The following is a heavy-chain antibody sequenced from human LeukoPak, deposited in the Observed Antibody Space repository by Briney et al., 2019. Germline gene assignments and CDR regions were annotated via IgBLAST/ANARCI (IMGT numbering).Heavy chain of an antibody. CDR3: AKEYSGYDFDY. CDR1: GFTFSRYA. CDR2: ISGSGGST. J-gene: IGHJ4*02. Sequence: GGSLRLSCAASGFTFSRYAMSWVRQAPGKGLEWVSAISGSGGSTYYADSVRGRFTISRDNSQNTLYLQMDSLRAEDTALYYCAKEYSGYDFDYWGQGTLVTVSS. V-gene: IGHV3-23*01. D-gene: IGHD5-12*01.